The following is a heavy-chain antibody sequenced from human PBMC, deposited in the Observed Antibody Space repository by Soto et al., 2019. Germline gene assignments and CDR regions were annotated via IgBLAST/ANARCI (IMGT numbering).Heavy chain of an antibody. V-gene: IGHV4-39*01. CDR3: LVVAATHYYYYMDV. CDR2: IYYSGST. J-gene: IGHJ6*03. Sequence: SETLSLTCTVSGGSISSSSYYWGWIRQPPGKGLEWIGSIYYSGSTYYNPSLKSRVTISVDTSKNQFSLKLSSVTAADTAVYYCLVVAATHYYYYMDVWGKGTTVTVSS. CDR1: GGSISSSSYY. D-gene: IGHD2-15*01.